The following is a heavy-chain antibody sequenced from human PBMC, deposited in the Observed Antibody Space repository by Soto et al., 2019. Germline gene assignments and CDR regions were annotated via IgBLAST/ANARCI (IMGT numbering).Heavy chain of an antibody. Sequence: GASVKVSCKASGGTFSIYAISWVRQAPGQGLEWMGGIIPIFGTANYAQKFQGRVTITPDESTSTAYMELSSVRSEDMAVYYCARESSSWYPDYYYGMDVWGQGTTVTVSS. CDR1: GGTFSIYA. D-gene: IGHD6-13*01. J-gene: IGHJ6*02. CDR2: IIPIFGTA. V-gene: IGHV1-69*13. CDR3: ARESSSWYPDYYYGMDV.